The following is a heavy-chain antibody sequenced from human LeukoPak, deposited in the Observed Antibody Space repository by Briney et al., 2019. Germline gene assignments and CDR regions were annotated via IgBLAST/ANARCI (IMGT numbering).Heavy chain of an antibody. CDR1: GYSFNTYW. V-gene: IGHV5-51*01. CDR2: IYPGDSDA. Sequence: GESLKISCKGSGYSFNTYWIGWVRQMPGNGLEWMGIIYPGDSDARYSPSFQGQVTISADKSISTAYLQWSSLKASDTAMYYCARRRDLYSGSYYPFDYWGQGTLVTVSS. J-gene: IGHJ4*02. CDR3: ARRRDLYSGSYYPFDY. D-gene: IGHD1-26*01.